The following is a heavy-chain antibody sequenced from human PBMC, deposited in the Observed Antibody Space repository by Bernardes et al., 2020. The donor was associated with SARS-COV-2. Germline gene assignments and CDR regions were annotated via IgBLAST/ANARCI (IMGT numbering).Heavy chain of an antibody. CDR1: GFTFSGYW. Sequence: VWSLILSCAASGFTFSGYWMTWVRQAPGKGLEWVANIKQDGTDKNYVDSVKGRFTISRDNTENSLYLQLNSLRAEDTAVFYCARLRGGYIDSWGQGTLVTVSS. CDR2: IKQDGTDK. CDR3: ARLRGGYIDS. V-gene: IGHV3-7*01. J-gene: IGHJ4*02. D-gene: IGHD3-16*01.